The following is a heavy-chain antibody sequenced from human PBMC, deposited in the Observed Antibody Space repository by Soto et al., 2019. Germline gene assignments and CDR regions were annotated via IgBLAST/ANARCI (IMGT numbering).Heavy chain of an antibody. Sequence: SVKGSCKGYGGTLSSYDNSGGRQAPGQGLEWMGGIIPIFGTANYAQKFQGRVTITADESTSTAYMELSSLRSEDTAVYYCARDRGSSGYFDYWGQGTLVTVSS. J-gene: IGHJ4*02. CDR2: IIPIFGTA. CDR3: ARDRGSSGYFDY. D-gene: IGHD3-22*01. V-gene: IGHV1-69*13. CDR1: GGTLSSYD.